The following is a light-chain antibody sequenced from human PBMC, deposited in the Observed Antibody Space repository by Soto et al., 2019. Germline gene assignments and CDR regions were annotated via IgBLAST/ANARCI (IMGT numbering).Light chain of an antibody. J-gene: IGLJ2*01. V-gene: IGLV2-8*01. Sequence: QSVLTQPPSASGSLGQSVTISCSGASSDIGGYNYVAWYQQHPGKAPKLIIYEVNKRPSGVPDRFSGSKSGNTASLTVSGLQAEYEADYSCSSYAGGNNLLFGGGTKVTVL. CDR2: EVN. CDR1: SSDIGGYNY. CDR3: SSYAGGNNLL.